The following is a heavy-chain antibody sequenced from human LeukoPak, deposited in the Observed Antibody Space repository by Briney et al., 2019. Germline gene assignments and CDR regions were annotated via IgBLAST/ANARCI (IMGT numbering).Heavy chain of an antibody. D-gene: IGHD6-19*01. CDR1: GFTLSNHW. V-gene: IGHV3-74*01. CDR3: ATLISGWSLY. Sequence: PGGSLRLSCTGSGFTLSNHWMHWVRQAPGKGLVWVSRIKSDESSTLYADSVRGRFTISRDNARNSLYLQMNSLRAEDTAVYYCATLISGWSLYWGQGTLVTVSS. J-gene: IGHJ4*02. CDR2: IKSDESST.